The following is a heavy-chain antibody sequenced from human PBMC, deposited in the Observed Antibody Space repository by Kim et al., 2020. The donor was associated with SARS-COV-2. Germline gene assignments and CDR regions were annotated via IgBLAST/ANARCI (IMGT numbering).Heavy chain of an antibody. D-gene: IGHD3-3*01. J-gene: IGHJ6*02. CDR3: TRCLWSGDAQAYYYGMDV. Sequence: KGRFTISRDDSKSIAYLQMNSLKTEDTAVYYCTRCLWSGDAQAYYYGMDVWGQGTTVTVSS. V-gene: IGHV3-49*02.